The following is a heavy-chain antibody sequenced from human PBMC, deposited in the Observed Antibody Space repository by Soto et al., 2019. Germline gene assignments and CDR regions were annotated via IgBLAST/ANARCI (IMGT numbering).Heavy chain of an antibody. CDR1: GYTFTDYY. CDR2: INPNSGDT. D-gene: IGHD5-12*01. CDR3: ARDFGATISASGWFDP. J-gene: IGHJ5*02. V-gene: IGHV1-2*04. Sequence: QVQLVQSGPEVKKPGASVKVSCKASGYTFTDYYIHWVRQAPGQGLEYMGWINPNSGDTTYAQKFQGWVTMTRDTSISTAYMEVRRLKSDDTAVYYCARDFGATISASGWFDPWGQGTLFTVSS.